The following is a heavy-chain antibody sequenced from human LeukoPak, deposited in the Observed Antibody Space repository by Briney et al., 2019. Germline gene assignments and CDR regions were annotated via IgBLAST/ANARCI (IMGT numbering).Heavy chain of an antibody. CDR3: ARDFRRYCSGGSCYYFDY. CDR2: INPHSGGT. Sequence: ASVKVSCKASGYTFTGYYMHWVRQAPGQGLEWMGWINPHSGGTNYAQKFQGRVTMTRDTSISTAYMELSRLRSDDTAVYYCARDFRRYCSGGSCYYFDYWGQGTLVTVSS. J-gene: IGHJ4*02. V-gene: IGHV1-2*02. CDR1: GYTFTGYY. D-gene: IGHD2-15*01.